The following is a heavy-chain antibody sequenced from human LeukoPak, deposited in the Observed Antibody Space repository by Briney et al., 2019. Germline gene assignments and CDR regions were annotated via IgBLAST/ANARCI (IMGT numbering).Heavy chain of an antibody. Sequence: GGSLRLSCAASGFTFSNYVMSWVRQAPGKGLEWVSGISSSGGSTHYADSVKGRFTISRDNSKNTLYLQMNSLRVEDTAVYYCARLSKAYGGPQWVGNWGQGTLVTVSS. V-gene: IGHV3-23*01. J-gene: IGHJ4*02. CDR1: GFTFSNYV. CDR3: ARLSKAYGGPQWVGN. CDR2: ISSSGGST. D-gene: IGHD4-23*01.